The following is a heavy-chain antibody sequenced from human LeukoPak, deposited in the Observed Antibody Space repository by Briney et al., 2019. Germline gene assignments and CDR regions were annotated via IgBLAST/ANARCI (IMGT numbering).Heavy chain of an antibody. D-gene: IGHD3-22*01. Sequence: GGSLRLSCAASGFTFSSYAMSWVRQAPGKGLEWVSAISGSGGSTYYADSVKGRFTISRDNSKNTLYLQMNSLRAEDTAVYYCTPLSTMIVVVDHWGQGTLVTVSS. CDR3: TPLSTMIVVVDH. CDR1: GFTFSSYA. J-gene: IGHJ4*02. V-gene: IGHV3-23*01. CDR2: ISGSGGST.